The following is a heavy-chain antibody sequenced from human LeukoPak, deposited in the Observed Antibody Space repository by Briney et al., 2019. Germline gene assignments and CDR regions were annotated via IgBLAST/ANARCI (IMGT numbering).Heavy chain of an antibody. CDR3: AREYKTMIGGYYYYGMDV. D-gene: IGHD3-22*01. Sequence: ASVKVSCKASGYTFTSYDISWVRQAPGQGLEWVGWISAYNDNTNYAQKFQGRVTMTTDTSTSTAYMELRSLRSDDTAVYYCAREYKTMIGGYYYYGMDVWGQGTTVAVSS. CDR1: GYTFTSYD. CDR2: ISAYNDNT. V-gene: IGHV1-18*01. J-gene: IGHJ6*02.